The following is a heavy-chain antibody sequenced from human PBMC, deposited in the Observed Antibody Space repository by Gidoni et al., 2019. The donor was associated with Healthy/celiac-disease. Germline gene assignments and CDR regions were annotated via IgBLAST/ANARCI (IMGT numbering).Heavy chain of an antibody. J-gene: IGHJ5*02. CDR3: ARVDDIVVVPAARGFDP. CDR1: GGSISSGDYY. CDR2: FYYSGST. D-gene: IGHD2-2*01. V-gene: IGHV4-30-4*01. Sequence: QVQLQESGPGLVKPSQTPSLTCTVSGGSISSGDYYWSWIRQPPGKGLEWIGYFYYSGSTYYNPSLKSRVTISVDTSKNQFSLKLSSVTAADTAVYYCARVDDIVVVPAARGFDPWGQGTLVTVSS.